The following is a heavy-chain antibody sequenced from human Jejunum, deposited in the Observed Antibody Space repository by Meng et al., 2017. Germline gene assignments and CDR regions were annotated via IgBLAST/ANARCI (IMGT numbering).Heavy chain of an antibody. Sequence: QVQLVQSGAEVKKSGASVKVSCKASGYTFSDHYIHWVRQAPGQGLEWMGWTNPDTGGTNYAQKFQGWVTMTRDTSISTAYMELRRLRSDDTAVYYCARDAGSFLDYYFDSWGQGTPVTVSS. CDR3: ARDAGSFLDYYFDS. CDR1: GYTFSDHY. J-gene: IGHJ4*02. CDR2: TNPDTGGT. V-gene: IGHV1-2*04. D-gene: IGHD1-1*01.